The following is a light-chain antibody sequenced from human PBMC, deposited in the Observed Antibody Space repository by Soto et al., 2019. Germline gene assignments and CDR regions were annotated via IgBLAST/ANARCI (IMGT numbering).Light chain of an antibody. J-gene: IGKJ4*01. CDR2: GAS. CDR1: RNINRK. V-gene: IGKV3-15*01. CDR3: QQYYDYPPLI. Sequence: EIVMTQSPATLSVSPGERATLSCRASRNINRKLAWYQQKPGQAPRLLISGASTRSTGIPARFSGSGSWTEFTLTISSLQAEDDAVYYCQQYYDYPPLIFGGGTKVEIK.